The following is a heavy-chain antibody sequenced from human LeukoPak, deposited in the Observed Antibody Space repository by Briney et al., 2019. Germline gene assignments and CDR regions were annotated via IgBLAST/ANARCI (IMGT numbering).Heavy chain of an antibody. CDR1: GFNFDAYA. V-gene: IGHV3-9*03. CDR3: ARSPDFWSGLDI. J-gene: IGHJ4*02. CDR2: VTWNSDRV. Sequence: PGGSLRLSCAASGFNFDAYAMHWVRQAPGKGLEWVSGVTWNSDRVAYAGSVKGRFTISRDNAKNSLFLQMTSLRPEDMAFFYCARSPDFWSGLDIWGQGTLVTVSS. D-gene: IGHD3-3*01.